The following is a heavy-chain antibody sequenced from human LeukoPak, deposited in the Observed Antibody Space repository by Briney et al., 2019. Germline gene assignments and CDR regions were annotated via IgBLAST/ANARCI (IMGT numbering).Heavy chain of an antibody. Sequence: GGSLRLSCAGSGLTFSSYAMSWVRQAPGKGLEWVSAISGSGGSTYYADSVKGRFTISRDNSKNTLYLQMNSLRAEDTAVYYCAKVSGVIITNWFDPWGQGTLVTVSS. D-gene: IGHD3-10*01. V-gene: IGHV3-23*01. CDR3: AKVSGVIITNWFDP. CDR1: GLTFSSYA. J-gene: IGHJ5*02. CDR2: ISGSGGST.